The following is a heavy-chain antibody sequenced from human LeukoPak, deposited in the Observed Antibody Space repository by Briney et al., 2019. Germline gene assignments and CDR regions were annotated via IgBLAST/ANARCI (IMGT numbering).Heavy chain of an antibody. CDR2: ISAYNGNT. CDR1: GYTFTSYG. V-gene: IGHV1-18*01. D-gene: IGHD2-2*01. CDR3: ATSLGYCSSTSCSPNWFDP. J-gene: IGHJ5*02. Sequence: ASVKVSCKASGYTFTSYGISWVRQAPGQGLEWMGWISAYNGNTNYAQKLQGRVTMTTDTSTSTAYMELRSLRSDDPAVYYCATSLGYCSSTSCSPNWFDPWGQGTLVTVSS.